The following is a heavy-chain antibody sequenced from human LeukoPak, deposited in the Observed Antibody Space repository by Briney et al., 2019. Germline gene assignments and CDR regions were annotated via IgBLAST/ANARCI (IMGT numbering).Heavy chain of an antibody. J-gene: IGHJ6*02. CDR1: GGSISSYY. Sequence: SETLSLTCTVSGGSISSYYWSWIRQPPGKGLEWIGYIYYSGSTNYNPSLKSRVTISVDTSKNQFSLKLSSVTAADTAVYYCARQLRGYSSSCGMPVWGQGTTVTVS. V-gene: IGHV4-59*08. D-gene: IGHD6-6*01. CDR2: IYYSGST. CDR3: ARQLRGYSSSCGMPV.